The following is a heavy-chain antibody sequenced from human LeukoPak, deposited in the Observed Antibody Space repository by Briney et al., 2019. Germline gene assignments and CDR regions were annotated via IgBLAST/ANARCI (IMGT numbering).Heavy chain of an antibody. CDR3: ARVSGYDWESFYDY. CDR2: IYYSGST. V-gene: IGHV4-39*07. J-gene: IGHJ4*02. CDR1: GGSISSSSYY. D-gene: IGHD5-12*01. Sequence: KPSETLSLTCTVSGGSISSSSYYWGWIRQPPGKGLEWIGSIYYSGSTYYNPSLKSRVTISVDTSKNRFSLKLSSVTAADTAVYYCARVSGYDWESFYDYWGQGILVTVSS.